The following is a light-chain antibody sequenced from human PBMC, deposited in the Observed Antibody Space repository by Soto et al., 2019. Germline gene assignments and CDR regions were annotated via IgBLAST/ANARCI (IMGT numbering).Light chain of an antibody. CDR3: SSYTSSSTLV. CDR1: SSDVGGYNY. J-gene: IGLJ1*01. V-gene: IGLV2-14*01. Sequence: QSVLTQPASVSGSPGQSITISCTGTSSDVGGYNYVSWYQQHPGKAPKLMIYEVSNRPSGVSNCFSGSKSGNTASLTISGLQAEDEADYYCSSYTSSSTLVFGAGTKVTV. CDR2: EVS.